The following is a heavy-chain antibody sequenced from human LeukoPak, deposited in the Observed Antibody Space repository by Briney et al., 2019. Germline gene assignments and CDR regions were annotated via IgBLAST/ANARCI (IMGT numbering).Heavy chain of an antibody. J-gene: IGHJ3*02. V-gene: IGHV4-39*01. CDR2: IHYSGST. CDR1: GGSLSTNTYY. CDR3: ASQSGRYRDAFEM. D-gene: IGHD1-26*01. Sequence: SETLSLTCTLSGGSLSTNTYYWGWMRRPPGKGLEWIGTIHYSGSTYYTPSLKSRVTISKDPSKNQFSLKVNSMTATDTAVYYCASQSGRYRDAFEMWGQGTMVTVSS.